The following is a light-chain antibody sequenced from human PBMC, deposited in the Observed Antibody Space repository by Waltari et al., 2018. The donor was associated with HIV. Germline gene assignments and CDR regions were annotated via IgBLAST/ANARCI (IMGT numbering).Light chain of an antibody. V-gene: IGKV4-1*01. Sequence: VMTQSPDSLAVSLGERATINCKSSQSVLYSSNNKNYLAWYQQKPGQPPKLLGEGACIRESGGKGRFMGSGSGTDFTLTISSLQAEDVAVYYCQQYYSSPLTFGGGTKVEIK. CDR1: QSVLYSSNNKNY. J-gene: IGKJ4*01. CDR3: QQYYSSPLT. CDR2: GAC.